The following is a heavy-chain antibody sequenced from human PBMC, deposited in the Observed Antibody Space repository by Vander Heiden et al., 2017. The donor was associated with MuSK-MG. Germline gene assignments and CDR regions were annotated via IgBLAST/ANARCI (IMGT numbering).Heavy chain of an antibody. CDR1: GGSISSYY. CDR3: ARQATQRKGSLGYYFDY. D-gene: IGHD2-15*01. CDR2: IYYSGST. J-gene: IGHJ4*02. V-gene: IGHV4-59*01. Sequence: QVQLQESGPGLVKPSETLSLTCTVSGGSISSYYWSWIRQPPGKGLEWIGYIYYSGSTNYNPSLKRRVTISVDTSKNQFSLRLSSVTAADTAVYYCARQATQRKGSLGYYFDYWGQGTLVTVAS.